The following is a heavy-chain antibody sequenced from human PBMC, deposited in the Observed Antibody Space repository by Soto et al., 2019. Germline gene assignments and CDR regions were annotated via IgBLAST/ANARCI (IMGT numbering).Heavy chain of an antibody. CDR1: GYTFTIYE. CDR3: ARNYHGLGV. CDR2: INVGHGNT. D-gene: IGHD3-10*01. Sequence: QAQLLQSGAEVKKPGASVKVSCKASGYTFTIYEIYWGRQAPGQKLEWMGWINVGHGNTKYSQKFQGRVTITRDTSASTAYMELSGLTFEDTAVYYCARNYHGLGVWGKGTTVTVSS. J-gene: IGHJ6*04. V-gene: IGHV1-3*01.